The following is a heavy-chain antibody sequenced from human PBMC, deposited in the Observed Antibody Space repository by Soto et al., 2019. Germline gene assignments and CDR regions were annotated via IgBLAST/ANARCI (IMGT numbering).Heavy chain of an antibody. V-gene: IGHV3-23*01. CDR1: EFTFTNFA. CDR2: ISADGGGT. J-gene: IGHJ5*02. Sequence: ELQLLESGGGLVKPGGSLRLSCTASEFTFTNFAMSWVRQAPGKGLEWVAGISADGGGTYYAGSVKGRFTISRDNSKKTLYFQLKSLRDEDTAVYYCAKCTVLVTTSGGWCNWFDPWGQGTPVTVSA. D-gene: IGHD2-21*02. CDR3: AKCTVLVTTSGGWCNWFDP.